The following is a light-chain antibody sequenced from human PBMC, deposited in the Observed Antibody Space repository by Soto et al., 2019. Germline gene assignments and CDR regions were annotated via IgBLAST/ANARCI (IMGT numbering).Light chain of an antibody. CDR3: QQYNNWPPRT. CDR1: ESVSSN. V-gene: IGKV3-15*01. Sequence: DIVMTQSPATLSVSPGESATLSCRASESVSSNLAWYQQKPGQAPRRLIYGASTRATGIPARFSGSGSEREFTLNISSLQSEDFAVYYCQQYNNWPPRTFGQGTKVEIK. CDR2: GAS. J-gene: IGKJ1*01.